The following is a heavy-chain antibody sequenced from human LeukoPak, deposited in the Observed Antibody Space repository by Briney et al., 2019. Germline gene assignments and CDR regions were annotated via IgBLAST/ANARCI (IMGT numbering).Heavy chain of an antibody. Sequence: ASVKVSCKASGYTFTSYAIHWVRQAPGQRLEWMGWINAGNGNTKYSRKFQGRVTITRDTSASTAYMELSSLRSEDTAVYYCARDLGSYSGSYYMYNWFDPWGQGTLVTVSS. V-gene: IGHV1-3*01. J-gene: IGHJ5*02. CDR1: GYTFTSYA. CDR2: INAGNGNT. D-gene: IGHD1-26*01. CDR3: ARDLGSYSGSYYMYNWFDP.